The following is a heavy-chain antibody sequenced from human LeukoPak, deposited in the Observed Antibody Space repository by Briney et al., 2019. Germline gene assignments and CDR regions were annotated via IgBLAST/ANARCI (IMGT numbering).Heavy chain of an antibody. D-gene: IGHD2-2*01. V-gene: IGHV4-59*08. CDR3: ARNQVLPFDVFNL. CDR1: GGSISSYY. J-gene: IGHJ3*01. CDR2: IYYSGST. Sequence: PSETLSLTCTGSGGSISSYYWSWIRQPPGKGLEWIGYIYYSGSTDYNSSLKSRVTMSIDTSKNQFYLKLSSATAADTAVYYCARNQVLPFDVFNLWGQGTMVTVSS.